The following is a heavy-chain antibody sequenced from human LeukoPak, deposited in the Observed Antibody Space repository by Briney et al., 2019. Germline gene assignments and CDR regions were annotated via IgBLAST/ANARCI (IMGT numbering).Heavy chain of an antibody. Sequence: PGGPLRLSCAASGFTFSSYSMNWVRQAPGKGLEWVSYISSSSSTIYYADSVKGRFTISRDNAKNSLYLQMNSLRAEDTAVYYCARDKGIAAVGYYFDYWGQGTLVTVSS. CDR1: GFTFSSYS. J-gene: IGHJ4*02. CDR3: ARDKGIAAVGYYFDY. CDR2: ISSSSSTI. D-gene: IGHD6-25*01. V-gene: IGHV3-48*01.